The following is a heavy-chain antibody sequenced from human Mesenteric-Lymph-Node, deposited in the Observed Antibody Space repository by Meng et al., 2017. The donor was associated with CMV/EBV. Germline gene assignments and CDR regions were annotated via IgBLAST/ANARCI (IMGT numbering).Heavy chain of an antibody. D-gene: IGHD3-3*01. J-gene: IGHJ4*02. V-gene: IGHV1-69*05. Sequence: SVKVSCKASGGTFNNYAINWVRQAPGQGLEWMGGVIPIFGTANYAQKFQGRVTITTDESTSTAYMELSSLRSEDTAVYYCASSLEDFWGYWGQGTLVTVSS. CDR1: GGTFNNYA. CDR2: VIPIFGTA. CDR3: ASSLEDFWGY.